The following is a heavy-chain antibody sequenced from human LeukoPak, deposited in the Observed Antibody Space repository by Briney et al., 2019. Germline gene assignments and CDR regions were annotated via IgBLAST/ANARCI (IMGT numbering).Heavy chain of an antibody. Sequence: PGGSLRLSCAASGFTFSNYDRHWVRQAPGKGLEWVAFIRYDENDKYYADAVEGRFTISRDNSKNTLFLQMNSLTTDETAVYYCAEGSYYAYWGQGTLVTVSS. D-gene: IGHD1-26*01. CDR3: AEGSYYAY. CDR1: GFTFSNYD. V-gene: IGHV3-30*02. J-gene: IGHJ4*02. CDR2: IRYDENDK.